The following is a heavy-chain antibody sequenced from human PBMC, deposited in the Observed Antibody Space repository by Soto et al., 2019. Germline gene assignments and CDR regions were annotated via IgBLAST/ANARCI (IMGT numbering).Heavy chain of an antibody. CDR1: GYSFTSFW. V-gene: IGHV5-51*01. J-gene: IGHJ3*02. D-gene: IGHD3-16*02. Sequence: GEPLKISCKGSGYSFTSFWIGWVRQMPGKGLEWMGIIYPGDSDTRYSPSFQGQVTISVDKSISTAYLQWSSLKASDTAMYYCALVPSSVYRFDAFDIWGQGTMVTVSS. CDR2: IYPGDSDT. CDR3: ALVPSSVYRFDAFDI.